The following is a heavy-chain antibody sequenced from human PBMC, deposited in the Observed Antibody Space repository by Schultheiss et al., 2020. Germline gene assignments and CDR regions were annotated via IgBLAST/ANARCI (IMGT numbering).Heavy chain of an antibody. Sequence: GGSLRLSCAASGFTFSSYTMTWVRQAPGKGLEWVSYISSSSSYIYYADSVKGRFTISRDNSKNTLYLQMNSLRAEDTAVYYCANSVGNYYGSGSYDYYYGMDVWGQGTTVTVSS. CDR3: ANSVGNYYGSGSYDYYYGMDV. D-gene: IGHD3-10*01. CDR1: GFTFSSYT. J-gene: IGHJ6*02. V-gene: IGHV3-21*05. CDR2: ISSSSSYI.